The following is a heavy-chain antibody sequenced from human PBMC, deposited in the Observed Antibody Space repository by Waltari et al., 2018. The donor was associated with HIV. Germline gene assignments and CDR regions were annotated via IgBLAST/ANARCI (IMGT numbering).Heavy chain of an antibody. V-gene: IGHV3-7*01. CDR3: AGRSPARRLNWFDP. D-gene: IGHD2-8*01. Sequence: EVQLVESGGGLVQPGGSLRLSCAASGFTFSSYWMSWVRQAPGKGVEWVANIKQDGSEKDYVDSMKCRLTISRDNAKNSLYLQINSLRAEDTAVYYCAGRSPARRLNWFDPWGQGTLVIVSS. CDR2: IKQDGSEK. J-gene: IGHJ5*02. CDR1: GFTFSSYW.